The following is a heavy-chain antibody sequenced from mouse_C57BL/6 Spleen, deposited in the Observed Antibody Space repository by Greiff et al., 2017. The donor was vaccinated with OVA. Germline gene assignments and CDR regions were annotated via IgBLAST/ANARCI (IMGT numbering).Heavy chain of an antibody. CDR2: IDPSDSYT. D-gene: IGHD4-1*01. CDR1: GYTFTSYW. J-gene: IGHJ4*01. CDR3: ARRTGTFYYAMDY. Sequence: QVQLQQPGAELVMPGASVKLSCKASGYTFTSYWMHWVKQRPGQGLEWIGEIDPSDSYTNYNQKFKGKSTLTVDKSSSTAYMQLSSLTSEDSAVYYCARRTGTFYYAMDYWGQGTSVTGSS. V-gene: IGHV1-69*01.